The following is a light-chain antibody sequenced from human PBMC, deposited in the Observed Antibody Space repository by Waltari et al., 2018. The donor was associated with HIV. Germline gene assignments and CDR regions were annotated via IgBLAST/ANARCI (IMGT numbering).Light chain of an antibody. J-gene: IGLJ2*01. CDR1: SSTIGAGSD. V-gene: IGLV1-40*03. CDR2: KNK. Sequence: QSVLTQPPSISGAPGQRITVSCSVTSSTIGAGSDVPWYQPLPGTAPKLLLYKNKNRPSGVPDRFSASKSDASASLAITGLQAADEGDYFCQSYDTSLSAWVFGGGTRLTVL. CDR3: QSYDTSLSAWV.